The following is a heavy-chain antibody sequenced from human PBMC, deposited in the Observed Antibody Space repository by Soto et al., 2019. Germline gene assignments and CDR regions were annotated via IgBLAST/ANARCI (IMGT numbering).Heavy chain of an antibody. V-gene: IGHV3-33*01. J-gene: IGHJ6*02. Sequence: GGSLRLSCAASGFTFSSYGMHWVRQAPGKGLEWVAVIWYDGSNKYYADSVKGRFTISRDNSKNTLYLQMNSLRAEDTAVYYCARSEGTYYDSSGYYDETYYYYGMDVWGQGTTVTVSS. CDR2: IWYDGSNK. D-gene: IGHD3-22*01. CDR1: GFTFSSYG. CDR3: ARSEGTYYDSSGYYDETYYYYGMDV.